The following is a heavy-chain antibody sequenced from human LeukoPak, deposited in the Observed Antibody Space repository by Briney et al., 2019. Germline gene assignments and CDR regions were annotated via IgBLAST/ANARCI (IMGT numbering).Heavy chain of an antibody. D-gene: IGHD1-26*01. CDR3: ARGAVGATQNYYYYYGMDV. CDR1: GFTFSSYG. CDR2: ISYDGSNK. J-gene: IGHJ6*02. Sequence: GGSLRLSCAASGFTFSSYGMHWVRQAPGKGLEGVAVISYDGSNKYYADSVKGRFTISRDNAKNSLYLQMNSLRAEDTAVYYCARGAVGATQNYYYYYGMDVWGQGTTVTVPS. V-gene: IGHV3-30*03.